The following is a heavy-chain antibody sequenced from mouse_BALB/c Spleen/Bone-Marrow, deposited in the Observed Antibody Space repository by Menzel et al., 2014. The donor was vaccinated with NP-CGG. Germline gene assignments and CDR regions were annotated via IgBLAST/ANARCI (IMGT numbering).Heavy chain of an antibody. CDR3: ARDYGRTAWFAY. J-gene: IGHJ3*01. V-gene: IGHV14-3*02. CDR2: IDPANGNT. CDR1: GFNIKDTY. Sequence: EVQLQQSGAELVKPGALVKLSYTASGFNIKDTYIHWVKQRPEQGLEWIGGIDPANGNTKYDPKFQGKATITADTSSNTAYLQLSSLTSEDTAVYYCARDYGRTAWFAYWGQGTLVTVSA. D-gene: IGHD1-1*01.